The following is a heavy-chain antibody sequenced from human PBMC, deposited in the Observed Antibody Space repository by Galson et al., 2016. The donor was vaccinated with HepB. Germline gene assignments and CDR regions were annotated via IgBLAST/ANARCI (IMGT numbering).Heavy chain of an antibody. D-gene: IGHD6-19*01. J-gene: IGHJ3*02. V-gene: IGHV3-21*01. CDR3: ARMRYSSGWLDGFDI. CDR1: GFIFSTYS. CDR2: ISSGSAYR. Sequence: LRLSCAASGFIFSTYSMNWVRQAPGKGLEWVSSISSGSAYRYYADSVKGRFTISRDNAKKSLYLQMNSLRAEDTAVYYCARMRYSSGWLDGFDIWGQGTMVTVS.